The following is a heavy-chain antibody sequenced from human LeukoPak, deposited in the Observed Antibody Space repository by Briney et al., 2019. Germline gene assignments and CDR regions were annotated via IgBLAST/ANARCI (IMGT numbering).Heavy chain of an antibody. J-gene: IGHJ5*01. D-gene: IGHD3-16*01. V-gene: IGHV3-30*04. CDR1: GFTFSTYG. CDR3: ARGGSTYDYVWGSFWADS. CDR2: ISYDGRNK. Sequence: GGSLRLSCAASGFTFSTYGMHWVGQAPGKGLEWVAVISYDGRNKYYADSVKGRFTVSRDNSRNTLYLQLNSLRAEDTAVYYCARGGSTYDYVWGSFWADSWGHGTLVTVSS.